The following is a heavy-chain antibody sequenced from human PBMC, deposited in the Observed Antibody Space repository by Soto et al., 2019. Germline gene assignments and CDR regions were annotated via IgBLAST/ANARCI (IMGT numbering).Heavy chain of an antibody. D-gene: IGHD3-3*01. J-gene: IGHJ4*02. CDR1: GGTSTRYA. V-gene: IGHV1-69*06. Sequence: QERLVQSGAEVRKPGSSVKVSCKVTGGTSTRYAINWVRQAPGQGLEWMGGIVPLFGTSKYAQKFQGRVTITADTSTNIAYMEVRSLRSEDTAGDDCNRGSEDDFGSGYLGGQGTLVSVSP. CDR2: IVPLFGTS. CDR3: NRGSEDDFGSGYL.